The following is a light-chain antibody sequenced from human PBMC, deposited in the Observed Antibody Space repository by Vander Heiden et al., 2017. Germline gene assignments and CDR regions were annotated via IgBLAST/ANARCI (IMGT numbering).Light chain of an antibody. V-gene: IGLV1-40*01. CDR1: SSNIAAGYD. CDR2: GNN. J-gene: IGLJ1*01. CDR3: QSYDSSLTASV. Sequence: QSVLTQPPSVSGAPGQRVTISWTRSSSNIAAGYDVQWYQQLPGPAPKLLIYGNNNRPSGFPDRFSGSKSGTSASLAITGLQADDEADYYCQSYDSSLTASVFGTGTTVTVL.